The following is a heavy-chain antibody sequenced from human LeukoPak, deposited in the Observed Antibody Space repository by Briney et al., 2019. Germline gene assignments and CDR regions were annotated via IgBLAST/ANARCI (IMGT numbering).Heavy chain of an antibody. V-gene: IGHV4-59*01. CDR2: INYSGST. J-gene: IGHJ3*02. Sequence: PSETLSLTCTVSGGSISSNYWSWIRQPPGKGLEWIAYINYSGSTNYKSSLKSRVTISVDTSKNQLSLKVSSVTAADTAFYYRARRIAAADSFDIWGQGRMVTVSS. CDR3: ARRIAAADSFDI. D-gene: IGHD6-13*01. CDR1: GGSISSNY.